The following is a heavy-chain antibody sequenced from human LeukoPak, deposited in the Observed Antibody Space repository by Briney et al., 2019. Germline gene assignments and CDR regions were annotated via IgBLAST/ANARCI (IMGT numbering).Heavy chain of an antibody. Sequence: PGGSLRLSCAASGFTFGDYFMSWVRQAPGKGLEWVSFISSSGTTTYYEDSVKGRFTISRDNAKTSLFLQMNSLRVEDTAVYHCARVGHYYESSGYLRYYFGLDVWGPGTTVTVSS. J-gene: IGHJ6*02. CDR1: GFTFGDYF. CDR3: ARVGHYYESSGYLRYYFGLDV. D-gene: IGHD3-22*01. CDR2: ISSSGTTT. V-gene: IGHV3-11*01.